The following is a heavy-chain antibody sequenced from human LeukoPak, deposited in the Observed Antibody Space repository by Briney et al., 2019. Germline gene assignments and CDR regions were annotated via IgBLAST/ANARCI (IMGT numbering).Heavy chain of an antibody. CDR1: GYSFTSYW. Sequence: GESLKISCKGSGYSFTSYWIGWVRQMPGKGLEWMGIIYPGDSDTRYSPSFQGQVTISADKSISTAYLQWSSLKASDTAMYYCARRPGYCTGGVCYRFDPWGQGTLVTVSS. V-gene: IGHV5-51*01. CDR3: ARRPGYCTGGVCYRFDP. CDR2: IYPGDSDT. J-gene: IGHJ5*02. D-gene: IGHD2-8*02.